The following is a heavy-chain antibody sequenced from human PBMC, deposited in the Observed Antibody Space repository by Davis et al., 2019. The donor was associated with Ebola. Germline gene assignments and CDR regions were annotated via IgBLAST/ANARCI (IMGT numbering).Heavy chain of an antibody. V-gene: IGHV4-30-2*01. CDR1: GGSISSGGYS. Sequence: MPSETLSLTCAVSGGSISSGGYSWSWIRQPPGKGLEWIGYIYHSGSTYYNPSLKSRVTISVDRSKNQFSLKLSSVTAADTAVYYCARVGIAARGRWDDAFDIWGQGTMVTVSS. CDR3: ARVGIAARGRWDDAFDI. J-gene: IGHJ3*02. D-gene: IGHD6-6*01. CDR2: IYHSGST.